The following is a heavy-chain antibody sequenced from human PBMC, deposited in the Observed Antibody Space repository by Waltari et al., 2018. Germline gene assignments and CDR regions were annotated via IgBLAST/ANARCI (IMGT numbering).Heavy chain of an antibody. CDR3: ATWTGGTLGAFDN. CDR2: TYSGGDT. CDR1: GFTVSNNY. V-gene: IGHV3-53*01. D-gene: IGHD7-27*01. Sequence: EVQLVGSGGGLIQPGGSLRLSCEASGFTVSNNYSGWFRQAPGKGLEWVSVTYSGGDTYDADAVRGRFTISRDNSKNTLYLQMNSLRVEDTALYYCATWTGGTLGAFDNWGQGTMVTVSS. J-gene: IGHJ3*02.